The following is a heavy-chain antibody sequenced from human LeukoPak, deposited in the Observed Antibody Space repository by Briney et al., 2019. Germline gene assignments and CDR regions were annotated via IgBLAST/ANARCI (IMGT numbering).Heavy chain of an antibody. CDR2: INPNSGDT. CDR1: GYTFTVYW. J-gene: IGHJ4*02. V-gene: IGHV1-2*02. CDR3: LSGYDLYY. D-gene: IGHD5-12*01. Sequence: ASVTVSFTASGYTFTVYWMHWVRQAPGQGREGMGWINPNSGDTNYGQKFQGRVTMTRDTSISTAYMELSRLRSDDTAVYYCLSGYDLYYWGQGTLVTVSS.